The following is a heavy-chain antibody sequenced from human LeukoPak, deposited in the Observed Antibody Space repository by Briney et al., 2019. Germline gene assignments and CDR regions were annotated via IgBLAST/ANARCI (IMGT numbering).Heavy chain of an antibody. CDR1: GYTLTDLS. CDR2: INPSGGST. CDR3: ARATLYFDY. V-gene: IGHV1-46*01. Sequence: GASVKVSCKVSGYTLTDLSVHWVRQAPGQGLEWMGIINPSGGSTSYAQKFQGRVTMTRDTSTSTVYMELSSLRSEDTAVYYCARATLYFDYWGQGTLVTVSS. J-gene: IGHJ4*02.